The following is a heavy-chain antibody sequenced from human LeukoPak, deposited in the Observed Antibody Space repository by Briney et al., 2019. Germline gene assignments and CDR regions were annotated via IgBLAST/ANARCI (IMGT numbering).Heavy chain of an antibody. V-gene: IGHV3-23*01. J-gene: IGHJ4*02. CDR2: ISGGGGST. Sequence: GGSLRLSCTASGFTLSNYAMSWVRQAPGKGLEWVSAISGGGGSTYYADSVKGRFTISRDNSKNTLYLQMNSLRAEDTAVYYCARADYYDSSGYYDYWGQGTLVTVSS. CDR1: GFTLSNYA. CDR3: ARADYYDSSGYYDY. D-gene: IGHD3-22*01.